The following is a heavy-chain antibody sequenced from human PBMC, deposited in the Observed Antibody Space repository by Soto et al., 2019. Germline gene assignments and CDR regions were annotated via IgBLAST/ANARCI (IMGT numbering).Heavy chain of an antibody. Sequence: PGGSLRLSCAASGFTFSNAWMNWVRQAPGKGLEWVGRIKSKTDGGTTDYAAPVKGRFTISRDDSKNTLYLQMNSLKTEDTAVYYCTTEASLGLWFGELSPYYYYGTDVWGQGTTVTVSS. CDR2: IKSKTDGGTT. V-gene: IGHV3-15*07. CDR3: TTEASLGLWFGELSPYYYYGTDV. J-gene: IGHJ6*02. D-gene: IGHD3-10*01. CDR1: GFTFSNAW.